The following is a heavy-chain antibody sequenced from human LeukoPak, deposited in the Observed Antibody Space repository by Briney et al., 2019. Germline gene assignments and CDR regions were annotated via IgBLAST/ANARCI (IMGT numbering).Heavy chain of an antibody. CDR1: GYTFTGYY. J-gene: IGHJ3*02. Sequence: EASVKVSCKATGYTFTGYYMHWVRQAPGQGLEWMGWINSNSGGVHYAQNFQGRVTMTRDTSISTAYMDLTRLRYDDTAVYFCARYLAAPYDAFDIWGQATMVTVSS. V-gene: IGHV1-2*02. D-gene: IGHD2-15*01. CDR2: INSNSGGV. CDR3: ARYLAAPYDAFDI.